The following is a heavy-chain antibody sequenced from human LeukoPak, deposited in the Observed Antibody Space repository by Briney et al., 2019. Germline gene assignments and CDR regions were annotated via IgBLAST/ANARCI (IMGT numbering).Heavy chain of an antibody. CDR3: ATDLRDYVWGSYRRFDY. CDR2: FDPEDGET. CDR1: GYTLTELS. Sequence: ASVKVSCKVSGYTLTELSMHWVRQAPGKGLEGRGGFDPEDGETIYAQKFQGRVTMTEDTSTDTAYMELSSLRSEDTAVYYCATDLRDYVWGSYRRFDYWGQGTLVTVSS. J-gene: IGHJ4*02. D-gene: IGHD3-16*02. V-gene: IGHV1-24*01.